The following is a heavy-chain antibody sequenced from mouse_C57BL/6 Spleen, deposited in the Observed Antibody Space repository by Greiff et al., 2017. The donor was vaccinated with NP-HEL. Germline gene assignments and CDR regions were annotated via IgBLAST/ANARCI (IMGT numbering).Heavy chain of an antibody. CDR1: GYTFTDYN. D-gene: IGHD1-1*01. CDR2: INPNNGGT. CDR3: ARSGTTVVEAY. V-gene: IGHV1-22*01. J-gene: IGHJ3*01. Sequence: DVQLQESGPELVKPGASVKMSCKASGYTFTDYNMHWVKQSHGKSLEWIGYINPNNGGTSYNQKFKGQATLTVNKSSSTAYMELRSLTSEDSAVYYCARSGTTVVEAYWGQGTLVTVSA.